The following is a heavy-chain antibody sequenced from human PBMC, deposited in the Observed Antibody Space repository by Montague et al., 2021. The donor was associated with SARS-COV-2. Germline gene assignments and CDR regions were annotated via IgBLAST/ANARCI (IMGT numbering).Heavy chain of an antibody. CDR1: GGSISGYY. D-gene: IGHD3-3*01. J-gene: IGHJ6*02. CDR3: ARGPGVVIILAIYYYYGVDV. CDR2: INHSGGN. Sequence: SETLSLTCAVYGGSISGYYWSWISQQPGKGVEWCGEINHSGGNTYNPSPKSRVTISVDTSKNQFSLKLSSVTAADTAVYYWARGPGVVIILAIYYYYGVDVWGQGTTVTVSS. V-gene: IGHV4-34*01.